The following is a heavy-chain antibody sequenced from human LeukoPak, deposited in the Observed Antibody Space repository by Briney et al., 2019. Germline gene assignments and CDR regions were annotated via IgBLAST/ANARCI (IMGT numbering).Heavy chain of an antibody. D-gene: IGHD6-6*01. Sequence: ASVKVSCKASGYTFTSYGISWVRQAPGQGLEWMGWISAYNGNTNYAQKLQGRVTMTTDTSTSTAYMELRSLRSDDTAVYYRARDPQAAQLGHYYYGMDVWGQGTTVTVSS. J-gene: IGHJ6*02. V-gene: IGHV1-18*01. CDR1: GYTFTSYG. CDR3: ARDPQAAQLGHYYYGMDV. CDR2: ISAYNGNT.